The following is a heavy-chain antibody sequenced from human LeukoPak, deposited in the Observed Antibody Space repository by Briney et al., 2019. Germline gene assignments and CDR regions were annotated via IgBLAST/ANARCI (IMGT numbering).Heavy chain of an antibody. V-gene: IGHV3-21*01. CDR1: GFNYSAYN. Sequence: PGGSLRLSCAASGFNYSAYNMNWVRQAPGKGLEWVASITSSSAYIYYGDSVKGRVRISRDNAKNSLYLQMTALIAEDTAVYYCARDPPNNGYDFDYWGQGILVTVPS. CDR3: ARDPPNNGYDFDY. CDR2: ITSSSAYI. D-gene: IGHD3-22*01. J-gene: IGHJ4*02.